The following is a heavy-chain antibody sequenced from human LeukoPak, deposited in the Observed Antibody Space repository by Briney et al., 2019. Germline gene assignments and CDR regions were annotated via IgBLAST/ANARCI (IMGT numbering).Heavy chain of an antibody. D-gene: IGHD3-3*01. CDR3: ARSKLRFLEWLLDY. Sequence: SETLSLTCTVSGGFISSSSYYWSWIRQPPGKGLEWIGEINHSGSTNYNPSLKSRVTISVDTSKNQFSLKLSSGTAADTAVYYCARSKLRFLEWLLDYWGQGTLVTVSS. J-gene: IGHJ4*02. CDR2: INHSGST. CDR1: GGFISSSSYY. V-gene: IGHV4-39*07.